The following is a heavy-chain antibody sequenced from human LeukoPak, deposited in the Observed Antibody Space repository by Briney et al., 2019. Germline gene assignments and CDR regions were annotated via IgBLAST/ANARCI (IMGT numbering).Heavy chain of an antibody. Sequence: GGSLRLSCAASGFTFSSYSMNWVRQAPGKGLEWVSVIYSGGSTYYADSVKGRFTISRDNSENTLYLQMNSLRAEDTAVYYCARDTGYWYFDLWGRGTLVTVSS. D-gene: IGHD3-10*01. CDR2: IYSGGST. CDR3: ARDTGYWYFDL. CDR1: GFTFSSYS. J-gene: IGHJ2*01. V-gene: IGHV3-53*01.